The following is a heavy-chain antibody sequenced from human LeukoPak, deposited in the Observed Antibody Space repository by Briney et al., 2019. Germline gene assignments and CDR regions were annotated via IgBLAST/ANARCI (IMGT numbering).Heavy chain of an antibody. Sequence: SETLSLTCTVSGGSISSYYWSWIRQPPGKGLEWIGYIYYSGSTNYNPPLKSRVTISVDTSKNQFSLKLSSVTAADTAVYYCARSLTGYSKFDYWGQGTLVTVSS. CDR1: GGSISSYY. D-gene: IGHD3-9*01. CDR3: ARSLTGYSKFDY. V-gene: IGHV4-59*01. J-gene: IGHJ4*02. CDR2: IYYSGST.